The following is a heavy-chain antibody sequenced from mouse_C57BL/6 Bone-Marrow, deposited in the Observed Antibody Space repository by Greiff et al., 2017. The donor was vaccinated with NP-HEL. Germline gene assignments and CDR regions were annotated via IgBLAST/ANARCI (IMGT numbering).Heavy chain of an antibody. Sequence: EVQRVESGGGLVQPGGSLSLSCAASGFTFTDYYMSWVRQPPGKALEWLGFIRNKANGYTTEYSASVKGRLTISRDNSQSILYLQMNALGAEDSDTYYCARYEGTTVFDYWGKGTTLTVSS. J-gene: IGHJ2*01. V-gene: IGHV7-3*01. D-gene: IGHD1-1*01. CDR2: IRNKANGYTT. CDR1: GFTFTDYY. CDR3: ARYEGTTVFDY.